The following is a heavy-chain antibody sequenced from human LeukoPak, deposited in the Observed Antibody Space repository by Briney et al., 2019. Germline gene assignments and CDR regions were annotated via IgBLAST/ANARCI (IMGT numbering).Heavy chain of an antibody. V-gene: IGHV3-7*01. CDR3: ARDMVVVITTDAFDI. CDR2: IKQDGSEK. J-gene: IGHJ3*02. D-gene: IGHD3-22*01. Sequence: GGSLRLSCAASGFTFSSYEMNWVRQAPGKGLEWVANIKQDGSEKYYVDSVKGRFTISRDNAKNSLYLQMNSLRAEDTAVYYCARDMVVVITTDAFDIWGQGTMVTVSS. CDR1: GFTFSSYE.